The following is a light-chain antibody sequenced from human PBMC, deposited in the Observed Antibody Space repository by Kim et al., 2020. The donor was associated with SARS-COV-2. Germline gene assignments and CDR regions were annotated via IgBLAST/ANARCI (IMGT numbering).Light chain of an antibody. CDR2: DVS. CDR3: SSYTSGSTL. Sequence: PGRAPKLMIYDVSKRPSGVSNRFSASKSDNXASLTISGLQAEDVADYYCSSYTSGSTLFGGGTKVTVL. V-gene: IGLV2-14*03. J-gene: IGLJ3*02.